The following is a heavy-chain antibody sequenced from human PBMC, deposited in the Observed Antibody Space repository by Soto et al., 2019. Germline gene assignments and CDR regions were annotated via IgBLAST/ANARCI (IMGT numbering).Heavy chain of an antibody. V-gene: IGHV3-53*01. CDR1: GFTVSNNY. J-gene: IGHJ4*02. Sequence: EVQLVESGGGLIQPGGSLRLSCAVSGFTVSNNYMSWVRQAPGKGLEGVSVIYSGGYTAYGDSVKGRFTISRDNSKNTLNLQKKTLGAGDTAGFYRATPPGGGGYWGQGTLVTVSS. CDR3: ATPPGGGGY. D-gene: IGHD3-10*01. CDR2: IYSGGYT.